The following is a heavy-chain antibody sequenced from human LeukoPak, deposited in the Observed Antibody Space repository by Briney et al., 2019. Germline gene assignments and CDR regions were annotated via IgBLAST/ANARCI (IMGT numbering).Heavy chain of an antibody. CDR2: INSDGSST. CDR3: ARGIMITFGGVIASNLLDY. J-gene: IGHJ4*02. Sequence: GGSLRLSCAASGFTFSSYWMHWVRQAPGKGLVWVSRINSDGSSTSYADSVKGRFTISRDNAKNTLYLQMNSLRAEDTAVYYCARGIMITFGGVIASNLLDYWGQGTLVTVSS. CDR1: GFTFSSYW. V-gene: IGHV3-74*01. D-gene: IGHD3-16*02.